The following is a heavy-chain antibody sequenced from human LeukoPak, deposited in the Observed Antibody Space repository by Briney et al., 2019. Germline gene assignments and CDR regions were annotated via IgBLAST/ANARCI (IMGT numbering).Heavy chain of an antibody. Sequence: GGSLRLSCAASGFTFSSYAMSWVRQAPGKGLEWVSAISGSGGSTYYADSVKGRFTISRDNSKNTLYLQMNSLRAEDTAVYYCAKARYRSGGSCYRTRWEPPDYWGQGTLVTVSS. CDR3: AKARYRSGGSCYRTRWEPPDY. CDR2: ISGSGGST. V-gene: IGHV3-23*01. J-gene: IGHJ4*02. D-gene: IGHD2-15*01. CDR1: GFTFSSYA.